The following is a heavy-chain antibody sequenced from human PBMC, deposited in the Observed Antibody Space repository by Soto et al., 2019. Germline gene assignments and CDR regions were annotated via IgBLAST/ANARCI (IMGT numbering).Heavy chain of an antibody. V-gene: IGHV1-18*01. Sequence: ASVKVSCKASGYTFTSYGISWVRQAPGQGLEWMGWISAYNGNTNYAQKLQGRVTMTTDTSTSTAYMELRSLRSDDTAVYYCARDYCSSTSCPNWFDPWGQGTLVTVSS. CDR1: GYTFTSYG. CDR2: ISAYNGNT. J-gene: IGHJ5*02. D-gene: IGHD2-2*01. CDR3: ARDYCSSTSCPNWFDP.